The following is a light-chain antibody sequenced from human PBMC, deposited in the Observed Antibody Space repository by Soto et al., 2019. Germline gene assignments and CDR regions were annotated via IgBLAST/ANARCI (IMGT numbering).Light chain of an antibody. CDR2: WAS. V-gene: IGKV4-1*01. Sequence: EIVMTQSPDSLAVSLGERATINCKSSQSVLYSSNNENYLAGYQQKPGQSPKLLIHWASTRKSGVPDRFSGSGSWTDFTLTTSSLQAEDVAVYFCQQYYSTPYNFGQGTKLEIK. J-gene: IGKJ2*01. CDR1: QSVLYSSNNENY. CDR3: QQYYSTPYN.